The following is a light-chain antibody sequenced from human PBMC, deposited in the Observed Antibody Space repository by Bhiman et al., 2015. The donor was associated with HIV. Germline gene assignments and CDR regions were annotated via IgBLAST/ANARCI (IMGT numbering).Light chain of an antibody. V-gene: IGLV1-47*01. Sequence: QSVLTQPPSASGTPGQRVTISCSGSSSNIGSNYVYWYQLLPGATPKLLIYGTNQRPSGVPDRFSGSKSGTSASLVIRGLQSEDESEYYCATWDDNLSADYFFGTGTKVTVL. J-gene: IGLJ1*01. CDR1: SSNIGSNY. CDR3: ATWDDNLSADYF. CDR2: GTN.